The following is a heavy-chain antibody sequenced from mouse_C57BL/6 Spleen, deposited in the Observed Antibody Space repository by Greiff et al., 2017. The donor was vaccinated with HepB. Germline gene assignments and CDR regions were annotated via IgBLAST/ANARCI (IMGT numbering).Heavy chain of an antibody. CDR2: INPYNGGT. CDR3: ASIYDGYPWFAY. D-gene: IGHD2-3*01. CDR1: GYTFTDYY. Sequence: VKMSCKASGYTFTDYYMNWVKQSHGKSLEWIGVINPYNGGTSYNQKFKGKATLTVDKSSSTAYMELNSLTSEDSAVYYCASIYDGYPWFAYWGQGTLVTVSA. J-gene: IGHJ3*01. V-gene: IGHV1-19*01.